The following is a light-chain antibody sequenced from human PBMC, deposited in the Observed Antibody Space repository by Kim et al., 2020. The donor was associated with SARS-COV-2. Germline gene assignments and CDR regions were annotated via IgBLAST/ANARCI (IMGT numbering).Light chain of an antibody. CDR1: QSVSNN. J-gene: IGKJ2*01. CDR3: HQYNDWPPGDT. CDR2: GAS. Sequence: SPGERATLSCRASQSVSNNLAWYQHKPGQPPRLLSYGASTRATGVPARFSGSGSGTDFTLTVSSLQSEDFAVYYCHQYNDWPPGDTFGQGTKLEI. V-gene: IGKV3-15*01.